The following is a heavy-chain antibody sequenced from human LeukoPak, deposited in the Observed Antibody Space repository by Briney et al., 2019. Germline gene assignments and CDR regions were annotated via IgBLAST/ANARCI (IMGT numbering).Heavy chain of an antibody. J-gene: IGHJ4*02. CDR2: ISYDGGNK. CDR1: GFTFSSYA. CDR3: AKDPGYCSGGSCYYFDY. D-gene: IGHD2-15*01. V-gene: IGHV3-30*18. Sequence: GGSLRLSCAASGFTFSSYAMHWVRQAPAKGLEWVAVISYDGGNKYYTDSVKGRFSISRDNSKNTLYLQMNSLGAEDTAVYYCAKDPGYCSGGSCYYFDYWGQGTLVTVSS.